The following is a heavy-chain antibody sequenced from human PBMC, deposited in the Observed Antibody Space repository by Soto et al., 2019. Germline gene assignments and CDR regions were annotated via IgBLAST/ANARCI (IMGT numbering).Heavy chain of an antibody. Sequence: EEQLVESGGGLVQPGGSLKLSCAASGITLSGSAMHWVRQASGKGLEWVGRIRSKANNYATEYAESVKGRFAICRDDSKNTAYLEINGLKTEDTAVYYCARLLWDTAVVNGMDVWGHGTTVTVSS. CDR2: IRSKANNYAT. J-gene: IGHJ6*02. D-gene: IGHD5-18*01. CDR3: ARLLWDTAVVNGMDV. CDR1: GITLSGSA. V-gene: IGHV3-73*02.